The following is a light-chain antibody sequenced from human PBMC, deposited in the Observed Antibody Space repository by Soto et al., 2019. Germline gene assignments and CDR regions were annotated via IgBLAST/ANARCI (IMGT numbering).Light chain of an antibody. CDR2: GAS. V-gene: IGKV3-15*01. J-gene: IGKJ1*01. Sequence: ERVMTQSPATLSVSPGESVTLSCRTSESVSISLAWYQQKPGQAPGLLIYGASNRATGIPARFSGSGSGTEFTLTISSLQSEDFGFYYCQQYSSWVWTFGQGTKVDIK. CDR1: ESVSIS. CDR3: QQYSSWVWT.